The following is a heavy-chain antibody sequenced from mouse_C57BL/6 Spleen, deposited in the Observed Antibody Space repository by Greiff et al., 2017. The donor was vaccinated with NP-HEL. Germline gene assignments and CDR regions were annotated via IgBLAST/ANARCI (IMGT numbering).Heavy chain of an antibody. CDR1: GYTFTDYE. CDR3: TRWEEDAMDY. J-gene: IGHJ4*01. D-gene: IGHD4-1*01. CDR2: IDPETGGT. V-gene: IGHV1-15*01. Sequence: QVQLQQSGAELVRPGASVTLSCKASGYTFTDYEMHWVKQTPVHGLEWIGAIDPETGGTAYNQKFKGKAILTADKSSSTAYMELRSLTSEDSAVYYCTRWEEDAMDYWGQGTSVTVSS.